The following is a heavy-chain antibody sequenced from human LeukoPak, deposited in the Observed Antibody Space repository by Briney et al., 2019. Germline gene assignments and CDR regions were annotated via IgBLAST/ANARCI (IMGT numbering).Heavy chain of an antibody. CDR2: TRNDGSTK. D-gene: IGHD2-2*01. CDR1: GFTFSSYG. Sequence: GGSLRLSWAASGFTFSSYGLHWVRQAPGKGLEWVAFTRNDGSTKYYADSVKGRFTISRDNSKNMLYLQMNSLRAEDTAVYYCAKLEGGTLYCSTTRCYGTFDYWGQGTLVTVSS. J-gene: IGHJ4*02. CDR3: AKLEGGTLYCSTTRCYGTFDY. V-gene: IGHV3-30*02.